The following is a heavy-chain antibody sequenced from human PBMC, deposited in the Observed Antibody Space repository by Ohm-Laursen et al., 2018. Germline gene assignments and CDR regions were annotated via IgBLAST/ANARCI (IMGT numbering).Heavy chain of an antibody. CDR1: GFTFSDYY. J-gene: IGHJ4*02. CDR2: ISSSGSTI. CDR3: AKEATVTTVSVSDY. Sequence: GSLRLSCTASGFTFSDYYMSWIRQAPGKGLEWVSYISSSGSTIYYADSVKGRFTISRDNAKNSLYLQMNSLRAEDTAVYYCAKEATVTTVSVSDYWGQGTLVTVSS. D-gene: IGHD4-17*01. V-gene: IGHV3-11*01.